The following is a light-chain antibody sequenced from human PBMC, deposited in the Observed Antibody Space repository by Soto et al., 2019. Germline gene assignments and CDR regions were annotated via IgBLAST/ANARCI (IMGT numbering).Light chain of an antibody. CDR2: ATS. CDR1: QDISSY. CDR3: QQLSSSPLT. J-gene: IGKJ4*01. V-gene: IGKV1-9*01. Sequence: IQLTQSPSSLSASVGDRVTVTCRASQDISSYLAWYQQKPGKAPKLLIYATSTLQSGVPSRFSGSASGTDFALTISSLQPEDFATYYCQQLSSSPLTFGGGTKVEIK.